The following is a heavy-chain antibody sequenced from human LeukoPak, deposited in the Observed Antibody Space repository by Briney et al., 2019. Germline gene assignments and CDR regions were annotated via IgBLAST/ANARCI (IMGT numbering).Heavy chain of an antibody. D-gene: IGHD2-21*02. CDR1: GGSFSGYY. J-gene: IGHJ4*02. CDR3: AREGYCGGDCYGAGSSDY. Sequence: SETLSLTCAVYGGSFSGYYWSWIRQPPGKGLEWIGEINHSGSTYYNPSLKSRVTISVDTSKNQFSLKLSSVTAADTAVYYCAREGYCGGDCYGAGSSDYWGQGTLVTVSS. CDR2: INHSGST. V-gene: IGHV4-34*01.